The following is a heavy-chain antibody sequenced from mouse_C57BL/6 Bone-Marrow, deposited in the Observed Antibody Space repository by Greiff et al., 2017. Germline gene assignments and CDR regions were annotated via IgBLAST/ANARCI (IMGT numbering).Heavy chain of an antibody. V-gene: IGHV3-8*01. D-gene: IGHD1-1*01. J-gene: IGHJ1*03. CDR3: ARSAYYYGSSYWYFDV. Sequence: EVHLVESGPGLAKPSQTLSLTCSVTGYSITSDYWNWIRKFPGNKLEYMGYISYSGSTYYNPSLKSRISITRDTSKNQYYLQLNSVTTEDTATYYCARSAYYYGSSYWYFDVWGTGTTVTVSS. CDR1: GYSITSDY. CDR2: ISYSGST.